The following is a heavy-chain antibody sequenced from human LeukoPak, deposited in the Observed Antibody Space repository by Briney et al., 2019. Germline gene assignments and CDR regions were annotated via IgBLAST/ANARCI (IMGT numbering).Heavy chain of an antibody. V-gene: IGHV3-21*01. J-gene: IGHJ6*03. CDR3: ARDAGSYDFWSGYYGLRNYYMDV. Sequence: GGSLRLSCAASGFTFSSYSMNWVRQAPGKGLEWVSSISSISSYIYYADSVKGRFTISRDNAKNSLYLQMNSLRAEDTAVYYCARDAGSYDFWSGYYGLRNYYMDVWGKGTTVTVSS. CDR1: GFTFSSYS. CDR2: ISSISSYI. D-gene: IGHD3-3*01.